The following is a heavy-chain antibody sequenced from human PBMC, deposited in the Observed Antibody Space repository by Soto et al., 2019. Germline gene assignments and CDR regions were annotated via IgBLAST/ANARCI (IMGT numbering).Heavy chain of an antibody. J-gene: IGHJ6*02. CDR1: GFTFTNYG. V-gene: IGHV3-30*18. CDR3: EKPRPPLVLHFSFGLDV. D-gene: IGHD1-26*01. Sequence: QVQLVESGGGVAQPGRSLRLSCVASGFTFTNYGIHWVRQAPGKGLEWVAVISYEGSLKYYVDSVKGRFSISRDNSNNTVYLQMNSLRAEDTAVYVCEKPRPPLVLHFSFGLDVWGQGTTVIVSS. CDR2: ISYEGSLK.